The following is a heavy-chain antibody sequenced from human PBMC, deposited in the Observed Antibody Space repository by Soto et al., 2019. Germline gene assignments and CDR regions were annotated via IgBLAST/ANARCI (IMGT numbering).Heavy chain of an antibody. CDR1: GYTFTSYY. CDR3: ARVVLDSSDYGH. D-gene: IGHD3-22*01. CDR2: INPSGGNT. J-gene: IGHJ4*02. V-gene: IGHV1-46*03. Sequence: ASVKVACKASGYTFTSYYIHWVLQAPGQGLEWMGIINPSGGNTSYPQRFQGRLTMTRDTSTSTVYMELSSLRSEDTAVYYCARVVLDSSDYGHWGQGTQVTVSS.